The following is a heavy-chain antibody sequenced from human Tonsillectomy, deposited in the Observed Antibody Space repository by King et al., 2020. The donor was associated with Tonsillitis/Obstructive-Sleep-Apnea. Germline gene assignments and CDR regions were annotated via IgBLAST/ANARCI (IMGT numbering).Heavy chain of an antibody. J-gene: IGHJ4*02. Sequence: VQLQQWGAGLLKPSETLSLTCAVYGGSFSGYYWSWIRQPPGKGLEWIGEINHSGSTNYNPSLKIRVTISVDTSKNQFSLKLSPVTAADTAVYYCARGLSPSEVDFWSLEFRYVDYWGQGTLVTVSS. CDR2: INHSGST. V-gene: IGHV4-34*01. CDR3: ARGLSPSEVDFWSLEFRYVDY. D-gene: IGHD3-3*01. CDR1: GGSFSGYY.